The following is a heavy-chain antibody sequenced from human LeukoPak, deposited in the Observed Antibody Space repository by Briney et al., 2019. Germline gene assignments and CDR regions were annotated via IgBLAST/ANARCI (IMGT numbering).Heavy chain of an antibody. D-gene: IGHD6-13*01. J-gene: IGHJ6*03. Sequence: SVKVSCKAPGGTFSSYAISWVRQAPGQGLGWMGGIIPIFGTANYAQKFQGRVTITTDESTSTAYMELSSLRSEDTAVYYCAISAGSSWYLGYYYYYMDVWGKGTTVTVSS. CDR3: AISAGSSWYLGYYYYYMDV. V-gene: IGHV1-69*05. CDR1: GGTFSSYA. CDR2: IIPIFGTA.